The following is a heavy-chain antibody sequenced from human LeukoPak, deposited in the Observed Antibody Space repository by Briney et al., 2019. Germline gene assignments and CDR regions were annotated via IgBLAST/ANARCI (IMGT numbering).Heavy chain of an antibody. D-gene: IGHD2-2*01. V-gene: IGHV1-8*03. CDR1: GYTFTSYD. J-gene: IGHJ6*03. CDR3: ARVTSGYYYMDV. Sequence: ASVKVSCKASGYTFTSYDINWVRQATGQGLEWMGWMNPNSGNTGYAQKFQGRVTITRNTSISTAYMELSSLRSEDTAVYYCARVTSGYYYMDVWGKGPRSPSP. CDR2: MNPNSGNT.